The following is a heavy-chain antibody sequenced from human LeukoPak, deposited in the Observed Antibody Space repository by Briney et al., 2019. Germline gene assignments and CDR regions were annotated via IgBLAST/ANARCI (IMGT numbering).Heavy chain of an antibody. J-gene: IGHJ6*03. V-gene: IGHV4-34*01. D-gene: IGHD3-10*01. CDR3: ARDNHYYGSGSQPYYYYYYMDV. CDR1: GGSFSGYY. CDR2: INHSGST. Sequence: SETLSLTCAVYGGSFSGYYWSWIRQPPGKGLEWIGEINHSGSTNYNPSLKSRVTMSVDTSKNQFSLKLSSVTAADTAVYYCARDNHYYGSGSQPYYYYYYMDVWGKGTTVTISS.